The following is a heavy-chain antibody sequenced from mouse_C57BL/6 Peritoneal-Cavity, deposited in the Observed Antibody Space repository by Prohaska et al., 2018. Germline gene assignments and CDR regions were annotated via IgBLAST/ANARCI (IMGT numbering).Heavy chain of an antibody. Sequence: QFQLQQSGPDLLKPGASVKLSCNPSGYTFTDYYINCVKQRPGQGLEWIGWIFPGSGSTYYNEKFKGKATLTVDKSSSTAYMLLSSLTSEDSAVYFCARGQFITTVVAFDYWGQGTTLTVSS. J-gene: IGHJ2*01. D-gene: IGHD1-1*01. CDR2: IFPGSGST. CDR1: GYTFTDYY. V-gene: IGHV1-75*01. CDR3: ARGQFITTVVAFDY.